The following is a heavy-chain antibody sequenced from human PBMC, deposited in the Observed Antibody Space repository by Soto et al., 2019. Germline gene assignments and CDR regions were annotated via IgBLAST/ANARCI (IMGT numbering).Heavy chain of an antibody. CDR2: IIPILGIA. Sequence: SVKVSCKASGGTFSSYTISWVRQAPGQGLEWMGRIIPILGIANYAQKFQGRVTITADKSTSTAYMELSSLRSEDTAVYYCARGEMATISRFDYWGQGTLVTVSS. V-gene: IGHV1-69*02. D-gene: IGHD5-12*01. CDR3: ARGEMATISRFDY. J-gene: IGHJ4*02. CDR1: GGTFSSYT.